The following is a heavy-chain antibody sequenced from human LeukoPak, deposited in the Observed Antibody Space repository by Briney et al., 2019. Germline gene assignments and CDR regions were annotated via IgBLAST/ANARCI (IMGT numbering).Heavy chain of an antibody. D-gene: IGHD6-19*01. V-gene: IGHV4-59*01. CDR1: GGSISSYY. CDR3: AREAGLGAFDI. CDR2: IYYSGST. J-gene: IGHJ3*02. Sequence: PSETLSLTCTVSGGSISSYYWSWIRQPPGKVLEWIGYIYYSGSTNYNPSLKSRVTISVDTSKNQFSLKLSSVTAADTAVYYCAREAGLGAFDIWGQGTMVTVSS.